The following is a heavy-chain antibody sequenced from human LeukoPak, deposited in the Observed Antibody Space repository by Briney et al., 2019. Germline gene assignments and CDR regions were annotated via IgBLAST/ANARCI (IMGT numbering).Heavy chain of an antibody. CDR2: IYYSGST. CDR1: GGSISSYY. J-gene: IGHJ4*02. Sequence: SETLSLTCTVSGGSISSYYWSWIRQPPGKGLEWIGYIYYSGSTNYNPSLKSRVTISVDTSKNQFSLKLSSVTAADTAVYCCARHNGPYCSGGSCYFDYWGQGTLVTVSS. V-gene: IGHV4-59*08. CDR3: ARHNGPYCSGGSCYFDY. D-gene: IGHD2-15*01.